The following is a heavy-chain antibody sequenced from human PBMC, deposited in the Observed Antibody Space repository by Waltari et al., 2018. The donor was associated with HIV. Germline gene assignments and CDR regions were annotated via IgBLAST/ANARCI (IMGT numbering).Heavy chain of an antibody. CDR2: VKTKSGDT. D-gene: IGHD1-1*01. CDR3: GRGQRAPLATSKYFFDF. Sequence: QVQLVQSGPEMKKPGSSVKVSCKTSGFSFNDYSIHWVRQAPGRGLEWMGRVKTKSGDTNFAQKFQARVTMTRATAITTVYMQLSGLKTDDTAMYFCGRGQRAPLATSKYFFDFWGQGTLLVVSS. CDR1: GFSFNDYS. J-gene: IGHJ4*02. V-gene: IGHV1-2*06.